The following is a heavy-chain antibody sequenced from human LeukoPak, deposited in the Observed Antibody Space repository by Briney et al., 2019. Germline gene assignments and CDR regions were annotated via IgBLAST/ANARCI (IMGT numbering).Heavy chain of an antibody. V-gene: IGHV3-20*04. CDR2: INWNGGST. J-gene: IGHJ4*02. Sequence: GGSLRPSCAASGFTFDDYGMSWVRQAPGKGLEWVSGINWNGGSTGYADSVKGRFTISRDNAKNSLYLQMNSLRAEDTALHYCARDGGHTVTGGFDYWGQGTLVTVSS. CDR3: ARDGGHTVTGGFDY. CDR1: GFTFDDYG. D-gene: IGHD4-17*01.